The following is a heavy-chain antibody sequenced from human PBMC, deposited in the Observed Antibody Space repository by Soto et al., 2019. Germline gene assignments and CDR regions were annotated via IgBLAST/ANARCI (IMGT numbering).Heavy chain of an antibody. CDR3: ARERFGELLGSWFDP. J-gene: IGHJ5*02. CDR1: GYTFTSYG. Sequence: ASVKVSCKASGYTFTSYGISWVRQAPGQGLEWMGWISAYNGNTNYAQKLQGRVTMTTDTSTSTAYMELRSLRSDDTAVYYCARERFGELLGSWFDPWGQGTLVTVSS. V-gene: IGHV1-18*04. CDR2: ISAYNGNT. D-gene: IGHD3-10*01.